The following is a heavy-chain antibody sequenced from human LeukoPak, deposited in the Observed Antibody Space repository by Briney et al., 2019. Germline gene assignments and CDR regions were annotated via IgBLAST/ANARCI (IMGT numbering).Heavy chain of an antibody. CDR1: GYTFTNYN. Sequence: ASVKVSCKASGYTFTNYNINWVRQATGQGLEWMGWMNPNIGNTGYAQKFQGGVTITRNTSISTAYMELSSLRSEDTAVYYCARGRCVGSTSCYYFDYWGQGTLVTVSS. V-gene: IGHV1-8*03. CDR3: ARGRCVGSTSCYYFDY. CDR2: MNPNIGNT. J-gene: IGHJ4*02. D-gene: IGHD2-2*01.